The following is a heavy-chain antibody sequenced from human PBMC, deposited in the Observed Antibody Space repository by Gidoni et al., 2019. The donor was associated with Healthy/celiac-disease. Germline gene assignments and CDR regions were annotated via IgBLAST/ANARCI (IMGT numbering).Heavy chain of an antibody. CDR1: GFSLSTSGVA. D-gene: IGHD3-3*01. Sequence: QITLKESGPTLVKPTQTLTLTCTFSGFSLSTSGVAVGWIRQPPGKALEWLALIYWNDDKRYSPSLKSRLTITKDTSKNQVVLTMTNMDPVDTATYYCAHRRRGDFWSGYYWGSWFDPWGQGTLVTVSS. CDR2: IYWNDDK. V-gene: IGHV2-5*01. J-gene: IGHJ5*02. CDR3: AHRRRGDFWSGYYWGSWFDP.